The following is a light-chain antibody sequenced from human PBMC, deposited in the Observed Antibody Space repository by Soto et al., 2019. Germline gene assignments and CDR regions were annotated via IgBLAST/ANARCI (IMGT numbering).Light chain of an antibody. CDR3: QQYNNWWT. J-gene: IGKJ1*01. CDR2: GAS. CDR1: QSVSSN. V-gene: IGKV3-15*01. Sequence: IVMTQSPATLSVSPGERATLSCRASQSVSSNLAWYQQKPDQAPRLLIYGASMRATGIPARFSGSVSGTEFTLTISSLQSEDFAVYYCQQYNNWWTFGQGTKVEIK.